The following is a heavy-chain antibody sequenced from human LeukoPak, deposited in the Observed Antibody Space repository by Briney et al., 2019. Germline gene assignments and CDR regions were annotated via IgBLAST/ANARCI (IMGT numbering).Heavy chain of an antibody. Sequence: ASVKVSCKASGYTFTGYYMHRVRQAPGQGLEWMGWINPNSGGTNYAQKFQGRVTMTRDTSISTAYMELSRLRSDDTAVYYCARGSRVPLSTRSVDYWGQGTLVTVSS. J-gene: IGHJ4*02. V-gene: IGHV1-2*02. CDR3: ARGSRVPLSTRSVDY. CDR1: GYTFTGYY. CDR2: INPNSGGT. D-gene: IGHD3-10*01.